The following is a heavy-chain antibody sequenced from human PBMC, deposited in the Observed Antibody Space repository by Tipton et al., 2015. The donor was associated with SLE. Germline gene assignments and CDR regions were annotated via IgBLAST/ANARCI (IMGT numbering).Heavy chain of an antibody. Sequence: LRLSCTVSGGSICTSNYYWGWIRQPPGKGLEWIGNIYYSGSTYYNPSLKSRVTISVDTSKSQFSLKLRSVSAADTAVYYCARGGGLRPGNWFDPWGQGTLVTVSS. CDR2: IYYSGST. V-gene: IGHV4-39*01. CDR3: ARGGGLRPGNWFDP. CDR1: GGSICTSNYY. J-gene: IGHJ5*02. D-gene: IGHD4-17*01.